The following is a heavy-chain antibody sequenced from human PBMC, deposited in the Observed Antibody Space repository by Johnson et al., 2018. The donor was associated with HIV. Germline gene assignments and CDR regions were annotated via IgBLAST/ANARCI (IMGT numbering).Heavy chain of an antibody. CDR2: IRYDGSNK. CDR1: GFTFSSYG. CDR3: ARGRASWELYDAFEI. D-gene: IGHD1-26*01. Sequence: QVQLVESGGGVVQPGGSLRLSCAASGFTFSSYGMHWVRQAPGKGLEWVAFIRYDGSNKYYVDSVKGRFTISRDNSKNTLYLQMNSLRTEDTAVYYCARGRASWELYDAFEIWGQGTMVIVSS. V-gene: IGHV3-30*02. J-gene: IGHJ3*02.